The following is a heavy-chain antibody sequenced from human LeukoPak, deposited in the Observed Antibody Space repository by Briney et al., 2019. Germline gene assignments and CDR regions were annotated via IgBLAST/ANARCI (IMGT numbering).Heavy chain of an antibody. CDR1: GYSFANYW. Sequence: GESLKISCKGSGYSFANYWIGWVRQMPGKGLEWMGIIYPGDSDTRYSPSLQGQVVISADKSISTAYLQWSSLKASDTAMYYCARQGSGYTDYENIDYWGQGTLVTVSS. V-gene: IGHV5-51*01. D-gene: IGHD5-12*01. CDR3: ARQGSGYTDYENIDY. J-gene: IGHJ4*02. CDR2: IYPGDSDT.